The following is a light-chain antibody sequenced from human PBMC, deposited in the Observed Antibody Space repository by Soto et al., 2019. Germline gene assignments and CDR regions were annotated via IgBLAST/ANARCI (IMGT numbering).Light chain of an antibody. CDR2: GAS. CDR1: QSVSSN. J-gene: IGKJ1*01. V-gene: IGKV3-15*01. Sequence: EIVMTQSPATLSVSPGERATLSCRASQSVSSNLAWYQQKPGQAPRLLIYGASTRATGIPARFSGSGSGTEFTLTISSLQSEDFAVYYCQQYGASPSWTFGHGTKVEIK. CDR3: QQYGASPSWT.